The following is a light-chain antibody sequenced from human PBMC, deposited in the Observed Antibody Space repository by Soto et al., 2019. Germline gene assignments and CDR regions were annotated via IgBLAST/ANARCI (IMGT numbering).Light chain of an antibody. Sequence: EIVMTQSRATLPVSPWERATLSFRASQSVSSYLAWYQQKPGQAPRLLIYDASNRATGIPARFSGSGSGTDFTLTISSLEPEDFAVYYCQQRSNWRGVTFGQGTRLAIK. CDR1: QSVSSY. CDR2: DAS. J-gene: IGKJ5*01. CDR3: QQRSNWRGVT. V-gene: IGKV3-11*01.